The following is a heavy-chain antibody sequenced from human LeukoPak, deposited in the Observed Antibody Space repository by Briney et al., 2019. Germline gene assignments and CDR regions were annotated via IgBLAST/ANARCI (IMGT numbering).Heavy chain of an antibody. Sequence: ASVKVSCKASGYTFTGYYMHWVRQAPGQGLEWMGWINPNSGGTNYARKFQGRVTMTRDTSISTAYMELSRLRSDDTAVYYCARVPGIGGRLYYMDVWGKGTTVTVSS. V-gene: IGHV1-2*02. CDR1: GYTFTGYY. CDR2: INPNSGGT. D-gene: IGHD6-13*01. J-gene: IGHJ6*03. CDR3: ARVPGIGGRLYYMDV.